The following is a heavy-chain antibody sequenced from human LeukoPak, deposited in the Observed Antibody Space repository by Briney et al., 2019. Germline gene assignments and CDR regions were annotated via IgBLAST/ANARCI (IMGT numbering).Heavy chain of an antibody. Sequence: GGSLRLSCAASGFTFSSYAMSWVRQAPGKGLEWVSAISSRSSSIYYLDSVKGRFTISRDNAKNSLYLQMNSLRDEDTAVYYCARVIRRFGEFSSDYWGQGTLVTVSS. CDR3: ARVIRRFGEFSSDY. CDR1: GFTFSSYA. D-gene: IGHD3-10*01. CDR2: ISSRSSSI. V-gene: IGHV3-48*02. J-gene: IGHJ4*02.